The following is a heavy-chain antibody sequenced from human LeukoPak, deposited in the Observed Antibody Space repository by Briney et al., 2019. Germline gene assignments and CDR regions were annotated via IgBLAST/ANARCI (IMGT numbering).Heavy chain of an antibody. Sequence: GGSLRPSCAASGFIFSSYSMNWVRQAPGRGLEWISYIGLASGVTSYADSVKGRFAISSDTARNSLYLHMHSLRAEDTAVYYCTRDHNWAFDYWGQGALVTVSS. V-gene: IGHV3-48*04. D-gene: IGHD1-20*01. J-gene: IGHJ4*02. CDR1: GFIFSSYS. CDR2: IGLASGVT. CDR3: TRDHNWAFDY.